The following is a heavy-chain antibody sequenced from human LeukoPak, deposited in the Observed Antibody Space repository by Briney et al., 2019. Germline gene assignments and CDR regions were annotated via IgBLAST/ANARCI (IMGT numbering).Heavy chain of an antibody. Sequence: SETLSLTCTVSGGSISSYYWSWIRQPPGKGLEWIGYIYYSGSTNYNPSLKSRVTISVDTSKNQFSLKLSSVTAADTAVYYCARFGATIRGWFDPWGQGTLVTVSS. J-gene: IGHJ5*02. D-gene: IGHD5-12*01. CDR3: ARFGATIRGWFDP. CDR1: GGSISSYY. CDR2: IYYSGST. V-gene: IGHV4-59*01.